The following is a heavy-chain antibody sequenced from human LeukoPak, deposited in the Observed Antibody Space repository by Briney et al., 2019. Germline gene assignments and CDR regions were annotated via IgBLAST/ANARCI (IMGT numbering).Heavy chain of an antibody. V-gene: IGHV5-51*01. Sequence: GESLKTSRRGSGNSFTSYWIGWVRQMPGEGLGGMGIIYPGDSDTRYSPSFQGQVTISADKSISTAYLQWSSLKASDTAMYYCARRVATLYYFDYWGQGTLVTVSS. CDR2: IYPGDSDT. J-gene: IGHJ4*02. D-gene: IGHD5-12*01. CDR3: ARRVATLYYFDY. CDR1: GNSFTSYW.